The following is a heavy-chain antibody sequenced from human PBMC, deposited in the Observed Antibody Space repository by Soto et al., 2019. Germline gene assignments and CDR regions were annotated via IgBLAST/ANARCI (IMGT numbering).Heavy chain of an antibody. V-gene: IGHV2-70*11. J-gene: IGHJ6*03. Sequence: SGPTLVNPTQTLTLTCTFSGFSLSTSGMCVSWIRQPPGKALEWLARIDWDDDKYYSTYLKPRLTISKDTSKNQVVLTMTNMDPVDTATYYCARIGVLRFLEWLPPTSSMDVWGKGTTVTVSS. CDR3: ARIGVLRFLEWLPPTSSMDV. CDR1: GFSLSTSGMC. CDR2: IDWDDDK. D-gene: IGHD3-3*01.